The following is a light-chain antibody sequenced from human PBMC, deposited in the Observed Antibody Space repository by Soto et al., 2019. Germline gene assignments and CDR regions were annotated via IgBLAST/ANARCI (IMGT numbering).Light chain of an antibody. CDR3: SSCTSSNTLV. CDR1: SSDVGGYNY. Sequence: QSALTQPASVSGSPGQSITISCTGTSSDVGGYNYVSWYQQHPGNAPKLMIFDVINRPSGVSNRFSGSKSGNTASLTISGLQTEDEADYYCSSCTSSNTLVFGGGTKVTVL. CDR2: DVI. V-gene: IGLV2-14*01. J-gene: IGLJ2*01.